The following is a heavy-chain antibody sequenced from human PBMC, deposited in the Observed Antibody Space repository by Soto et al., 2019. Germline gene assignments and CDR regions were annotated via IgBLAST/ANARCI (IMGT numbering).Heavy chain of an antibody. D-gene: IGHD1-26*01. V-gene: IGHV4-28*01. CDR1: GYSISSSKW. Sequence: QVQLQESCPGLVKPSDTLSLTCAVSGYSISSSKWWGWIRQPPGKGLEWIGYIYYSGATYYNPSLKSRVTMSVDTSKNQFSLKLTSVTAVDTAVYYCARREIQGPIDYWGQGTLVSVSS. J-gene: IGHJ4*02. CDR3: ARREIQGPIDY. CDR2: IYYSGAT.